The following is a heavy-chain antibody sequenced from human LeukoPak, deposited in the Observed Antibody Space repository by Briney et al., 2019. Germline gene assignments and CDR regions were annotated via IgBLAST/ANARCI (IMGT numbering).Heavy chain of an antibody. CDR2: IYYSGST. J-gene: IGHJ6*02. CDR3: AGHGYSYGYVTRDRYAMDV. Sequence: PSETLSLTCTVSGGSISSYYWSWIRQPPGKGLEWIGYIYYSGSTNYNPSLKSRVTISVDTSKNQFSLKLSSVTAADTAVYYCAGHGYSYGYVTRDRYAMDVWGPGTTVTVSS. CDR1: GGSISSYY. D-gene: IGHD5-18*01. V-gene: IGHV4-59*08.